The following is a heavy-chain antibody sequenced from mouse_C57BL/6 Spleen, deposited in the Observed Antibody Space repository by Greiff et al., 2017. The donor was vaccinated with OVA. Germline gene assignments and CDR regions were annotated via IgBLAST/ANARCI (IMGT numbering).Heavy chain of an antibody. Sequence: QVQLKESGTGLVAPSQSLSITCTVSGFSLTSYGVHWVRQPPGKGLEWLVVIWSDGSTTYNSALKSRLSISKDNSKSQVFLKMNSLQTDDTAMYYCARHGSTMVTTERRSYWYFDVWGTGTTVTVSS. V-gene: IGHV2-6-1*01. D-gene: IGHD2-2*01. CDR1: GFSLTSYG. J-gene: IGHJ1*03. CDR3: ARHGSTMVTTERRSYWYFDV. CDR2: IWSDGST.